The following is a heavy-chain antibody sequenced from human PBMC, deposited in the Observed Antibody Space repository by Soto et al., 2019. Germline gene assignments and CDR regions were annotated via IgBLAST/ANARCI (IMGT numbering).Heavy chain of an antibody. CDR1: GFTFSSYG. CDR3: ARGRYCSSGTCYYHYFDY. V-gene: IGHV3-33*01. D-gene: IGHD2-15*01. J-gene: IGHJ4*01. CDR2: IWYDGSNK. Sequence: PGGSLRLSCAASGFTFSSYGMHWVRQAPGKGLEWVAVIWYDGSNKYYADCVKGRFTISRDNSKNTLYLQMNSLRAEDTAVYYCARGRYCSSGTCYYHYFDYWRQGTLVTVSS.